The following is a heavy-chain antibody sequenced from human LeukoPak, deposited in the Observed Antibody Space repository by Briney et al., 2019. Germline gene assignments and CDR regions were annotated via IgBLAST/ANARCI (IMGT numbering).Heavy chain of an antibody. CDR2: IYSDGSST. V-gene: IGHV3-74*01. D-gene: IGHD6-19*01. CDR3: ARGSSGWADY. CDR1: GFTFSSYW. J-gene: IGHJ4*02. Sequence: GGSLRLPCAASGFTFSSYWMHWVRQAPGKGLVWVSRIYSDGSSTSNADSVKGRFTISRDNAKNTLYLQMNSLRAEDTAVYYCARGSSGWADYWGQGTLVTVSS.